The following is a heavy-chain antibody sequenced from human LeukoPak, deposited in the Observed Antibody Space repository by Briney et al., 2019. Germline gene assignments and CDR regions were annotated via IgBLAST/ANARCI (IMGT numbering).Heavy chain of an antibody. J-gene: IGHJ3*02. Sequence: GGSLRLSCAASGFTLNTYTMNWVRQAPGKGLEWVSSISSSGTYIYYADSVKGRFTISRDDAKNSLSLQMNSLRAEDTAVYYCARGPVEHYYDSSGYGVAFDIWGQGTMVTVSS. CDR2: ISSSGTYI. CDR1: GFTLNTYT. CDR3: ARGPVEHYYDSSGYGVAFDI. V-gene: IGHV3-21*01. D-gene: IGHD3-22*01.